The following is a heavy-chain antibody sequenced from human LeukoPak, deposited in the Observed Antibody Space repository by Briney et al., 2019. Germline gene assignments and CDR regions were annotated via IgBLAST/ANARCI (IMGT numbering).Heavy chain of an antibody. CDR2: IRYDGSNK. J-gene: IGHJ4*02. CDR1: GFTFSSYG. Sequence: PGGSLRLSCAASGFTFSSYGMHWVRQAPGKGLEWVAFIRYDGSNKYYADSVKGRFTISRDNSKNTLYLQMNSLRAEDTAVYYCAKDTWRARVVVITRRSYYFDYWGQGTLVTVSS. CDR3: AKDTWRARVVVITRRSYYFDY. D-gene: IGHD3-22*01. V-gene: IGHV3-30*02.